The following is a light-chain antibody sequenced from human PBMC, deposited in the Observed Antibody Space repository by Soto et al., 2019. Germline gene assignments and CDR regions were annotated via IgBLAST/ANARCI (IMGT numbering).Light chain of an antibody. CDR2: DVT. Sequence: QSVLTQPASVSGSPGQSIAIFCTGTSSDVGGYTYVSWYQQHPGKAPKLMIYDVTNRPSGVSDRFSGSKSGNTASLTISGLQAEDEADYYCSSYTSSSTYVFGAGTKVTVL. V-gene: IGLV2-14*03. J-gene: IGLJ1*01. CDR3: SSYTSSSTYV. CDR1: SSDVGGYTY.